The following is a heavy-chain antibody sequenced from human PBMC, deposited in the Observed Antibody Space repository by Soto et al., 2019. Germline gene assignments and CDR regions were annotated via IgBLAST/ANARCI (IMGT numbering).Heavy chain of an antibody. Sequence: QVQLQESGPGLVKPSQTLSLTCTVSGGSISSGGYYWSWIRQHPGKGLEWTGYIYYSGSTYYNPSLKGRVTLSVDTAKNQFSLKLSSVTAADTDVYYCSRDPNGNYFDYWGQGTLVTVSS. J-gene: IGHJ4*02. CDR1: GGSISSGGYY. D-gene: IGHD4-17*01. V-gene: IGHV4-31*03. CDR2: IYYSGST. CDR3: SRDPNGNYFDY.